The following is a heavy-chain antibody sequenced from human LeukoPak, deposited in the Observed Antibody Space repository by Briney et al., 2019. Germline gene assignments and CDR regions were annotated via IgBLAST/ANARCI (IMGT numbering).Heavy chain of an antibody. CDR1: GFTFSSYG. Sequence: GGSLRLSCAASGFTFSSYGMHWVRQAPGKGLEWVAVISYDGSNKYYADSVKGRFTISRDNSKNTLYLQMNSLSAEDTAVYYCTRQVWSGWSREFDYWGQGTPVTVSS. D-gene: IGHD6-19*01. CDR2: ISYDGSNK. V-gene: IGHV3-30*03. J-gene: IGHJ4*02. CDR3: TRQVWSGWSREFDY.